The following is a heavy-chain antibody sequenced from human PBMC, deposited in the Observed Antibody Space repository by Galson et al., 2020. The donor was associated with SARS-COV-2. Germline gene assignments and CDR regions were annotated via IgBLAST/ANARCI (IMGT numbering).Heavy chain of an antibody. CDR3: ARAFGRTDPPGVACDY. Sequence: GGSLRLSCAASGFTISSYSMNWVRQAPGKGLEWVSYISSSSSTIYYADSVKGRFTISRDNAKNSLYLQMNSLRAEDTAVYYCARAFGRTDPPGVACDYGGQGTLVTVSS. D-gene: IGHD3-3*01. J-gene: IGHJ4*02. CDR2: ISSSSSTI. CDR1: GFTISSYS. V-gene: IGHV3-48*04.